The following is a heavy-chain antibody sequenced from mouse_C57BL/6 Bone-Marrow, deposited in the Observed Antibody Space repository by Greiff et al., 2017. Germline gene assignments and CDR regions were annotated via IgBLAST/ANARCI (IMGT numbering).Heavy chain of an antibody. CDR2: ISSGGDYI. CDR3: TVGLRRDYYAMDY. D-gene: IGHD2-4*01. J-gene: IGHJ4*01. Sequence: EVNVVESGEGLVKPGGSLKLSCAASGFTFSSYAMSWVRQTPEKRLEWVAYISSGGDYIYYADTVKGRFTISRDNARNTLYLQMSSLKSEDTAMYYCTVGLRRDYYAMDYWGQGTSVTVSS. CDR1: GFTFSSYA. V-gene: IGHV5-9-1*02.